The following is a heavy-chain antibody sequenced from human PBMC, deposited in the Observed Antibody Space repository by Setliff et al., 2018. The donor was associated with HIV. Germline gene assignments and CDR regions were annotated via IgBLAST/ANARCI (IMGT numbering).Heavy chain of an antibody. Sequence: PSETLSLTCTVSGGSISSGYYWGWIRQPPGKGLEWIGSIYHSGSTYYNPSLKSRVTISVDTSKNQFSLKLSSVTAADTAVYYCARLLNYYGNWFDPWGQGTLVTVSS. J-gene: IGHJ5*02. D-gene: IGHD3-10*01. CDR2: IYHSGST. V-gene: IGHV4-38-2*02. CDR3: ARLLNYYGNWFDP. CDR1: GGSISSGYY.